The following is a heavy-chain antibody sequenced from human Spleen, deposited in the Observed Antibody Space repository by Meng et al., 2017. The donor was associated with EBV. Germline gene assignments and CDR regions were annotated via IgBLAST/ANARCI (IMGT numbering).Heavy chain of an antibody. Sequence: QAHVQHWGRGLLKPSVTLSLTCAVYVVSFSDFYWSWIRQPPGKGLEWIGEINHSGTTNYNPSLKSRLTISVDTSKNQFSLKMNSVTAADTAVYYCARVRLAAGTYYFDYWGQGTLVTVSS. CDR1: VVSFSDFY. D-gene: IGHD6-13*01. CDR2: INHSGTT. V-gene: IGHV4-34*01. CDR3: ARVRLAAGTYYFDY. J-gene: IGHJ4*02.